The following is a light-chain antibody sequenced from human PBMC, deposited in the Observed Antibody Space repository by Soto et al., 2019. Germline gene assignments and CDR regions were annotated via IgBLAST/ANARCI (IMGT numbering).Light chain of an antibody. CDR2: GAS. Sequence: EIVLTQSPGTLSWSPGERATLSCRASQSVSSSYLAWHQQKPGQAPRLLIYGASSRATGIPDRFSGSGSGTDFTLTISRLEPEDFAVYYCQYYAGSPYTFGQGTKLEIK. CDR3: QYYAGSPYT. J-gene: IGKJ2*01. CDR1: QSVSSSY. V-gene: IGKV3-20*01.